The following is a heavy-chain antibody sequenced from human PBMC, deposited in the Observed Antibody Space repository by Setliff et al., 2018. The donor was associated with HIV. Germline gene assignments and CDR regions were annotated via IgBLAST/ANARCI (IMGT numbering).Heavy chain of an antibody. CDR1: GGSMRSSGYS. CDR3: ARGGASSKYFDS. Sequence: PSETLSLTCAVSGGSMRSSGYSWTWIRQAPGKGLEWVGYIYYNGNAYYNPSLKSRVTISVDTSKNQFSLKLSSVTAADTALYYCARGGASSKYFDSWGQGTLVTVSS. CDR2: IYYNGNA. D-gene: IGHD2-15*01. J-gene: IGHJ4*02. V-gene: IGHV4-30-2*02.